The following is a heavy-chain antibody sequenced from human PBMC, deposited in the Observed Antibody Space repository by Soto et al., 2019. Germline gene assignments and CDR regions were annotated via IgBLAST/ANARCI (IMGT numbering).Heavy chain of an antibody. CDR2: ITHSGSI. J-gene: IGHJ4*02. V-gene: IGHV4-34*01. CDR3: ARGHPSYY. Sequence: QVQLQQWGAGLLKPSETLSLTCAVYGGSFSGYYWSWIRQPPGKGLEWIGEITHSGSINYNPSLKSRVTISVDTSRNQFSLKLSSVTAADTAVYYCARGHPSYYWGQGTLVTVSS. CDR1: GGSFSGYY.